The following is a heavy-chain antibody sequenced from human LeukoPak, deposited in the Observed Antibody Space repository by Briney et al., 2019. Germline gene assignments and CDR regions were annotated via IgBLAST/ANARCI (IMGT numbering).Heavy chain of an antibody. CDR3: ARVISHTAGRAFDI. J-gene: IGHJ3*02. V-gene: IGHV3-64*01. Sequence: GGSVRLSCAASGFTFSSYAMHWVRQAPGKGLEYVSAISSNGGSTYYANSVKGRFTISRDNSKNTLYLQMGSLGAEDMAVYYCARVISHTAGRAFDIWGQGTMVTVSS. CDR2: ISSNGGST. D-gene: IGHD5-18*01. CDR1: GFTFSSYA.